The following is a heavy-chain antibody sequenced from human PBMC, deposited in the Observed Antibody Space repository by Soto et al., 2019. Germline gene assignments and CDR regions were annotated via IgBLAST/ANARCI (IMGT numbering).Heavy chain of an antibody. CDR3: ASPGNYYDSSGSRGFQH. Sequence: SLVNGSCKTSVCAFSIYPISWVRLAPGQGLEWMGGIIPIFGTANYAQKFQGRVTITADESTSTAYMELSSLRSEDTAVYYFASPGNYYDSSGSRGFQHWGQGTLVTVSS. D-gene: IGHD3-22*01. CDR2: IIPIFGTA. CDR1: VCAFSIYP. V-gene: IGHV1-69*13. J-gene: IGHJ1*01.